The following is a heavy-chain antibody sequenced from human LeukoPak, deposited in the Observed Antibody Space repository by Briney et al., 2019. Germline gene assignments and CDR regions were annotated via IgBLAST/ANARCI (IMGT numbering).Heavy chain of an antibody. CDR1: GFTFSNAW. D-gene: IGHD6-13*01. V-gene: IGHV3-74*01. CDR3: AREASAVFDY. J-gene: IGHJ4*02. CDR2: INRDGSTT. Sequence: GGSLRLSCAASGFTFSNAWMSWVRQAPGKGLVWVSRINRDGSTTDYADSVKGRFTISRDNAKNTLYLQMNSLGAEDTAVYYCAREASAVFDYWGQGTLVTVSS.